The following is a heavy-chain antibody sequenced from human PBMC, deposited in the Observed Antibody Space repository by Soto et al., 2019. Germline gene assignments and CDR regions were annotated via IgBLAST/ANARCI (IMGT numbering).Heavy chain of an antibody. Sequence: QVQLQQWGAGLLKPSETLSLTCGVSGGAFSGYHWSWIRQAPGKGLEWIGEIGQSGSTNYSPSLKSRVTMSVDTSKKQFSLKLSSVTAADTALYYCATRDSYYGMDFWGQGTTVTVSS. CDR3: ATRDSYYGMDF. CDR2: IGQSGST. V-gene: IGHV4-34*01. CDR1: GGAFSGYH. J-gene: IGHJ6*02.